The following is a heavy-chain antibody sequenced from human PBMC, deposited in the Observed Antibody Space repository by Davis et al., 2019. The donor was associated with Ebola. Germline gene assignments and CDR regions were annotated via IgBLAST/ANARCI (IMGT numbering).Heavy chain of an antibody. CDR1: VFSLSTRGMR. D-gene: IGHD2-15*01. J-gene: IGHJ4*02. Sequence: SGPTLVNPIHTLTRRSTFSVFSLSTRGMRVSWIRQPPGKALEWLARIDWDDDKFYSTSMKTRLTISKDTSKNQVVLTMTNMDPVDTATYYCARIICSGGSCYFDYWGQGTLVTVSS. CDR2: IDWDDDK. CDR3: ARIICSGGSCYFDY. V-gene: IGHV2-70*04.